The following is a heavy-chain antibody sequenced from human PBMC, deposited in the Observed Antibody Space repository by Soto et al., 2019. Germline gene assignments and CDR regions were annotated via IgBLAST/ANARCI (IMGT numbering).Heavy chain of an antibody. D-gene: IGHD3-10*01. J-gene: IGHJ4*02. CDR1: GYSFTSYW. V-gene: IGHV5-51*01. CDR2: IYPGDSDT. CDR3: ARWRPRGGSASAGPGY. Sequence: GESLKISCKGSGYSFTSYWIGWVRQMPGKGLEWMGIIYPGDSDTRYSPSFQGQVTISADKSITTAYLQWSSLKASDTAMYYCARWRPRGGSASAGPGYWGQGTLVTVS.